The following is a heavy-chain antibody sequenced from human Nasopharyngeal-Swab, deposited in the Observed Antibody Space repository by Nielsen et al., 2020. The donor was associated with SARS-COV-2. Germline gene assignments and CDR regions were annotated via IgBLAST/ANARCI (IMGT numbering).Heavy chain of an antibody. Sequence: KVSCKASGGTFSSYAISWVRQAPGQGLEWMGGIIPIFGTANYAQKFQGRVTITADESTSTAYMELSSLRSEETAVYYWARGTQYYYDRSGYYTAPFDYWGQGTLVTVSS. CDR2: IIPIFGTA. J-gene: IGHJ4*02. V-gene: IGHV1-69*01. CDR3: ARGTQYYYDRSGYYTAPFDY. D-gene: IGHD3-22*01. CDR1: GGTFSSYA.